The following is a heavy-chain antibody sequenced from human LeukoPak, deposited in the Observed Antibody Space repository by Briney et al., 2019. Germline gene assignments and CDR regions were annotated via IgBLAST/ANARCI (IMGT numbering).Heavy chain of an antibody. V-gene: IGHV3-64*01. Sequence: PGGSLRLSCAASGFTFSSYAMHWVRQAPGKGLEYVSAISSNGGSTYYANSVKGRFTISRDNSKNTLYLQMGSLRAEDMAVYYCARELWELRPSHYYYYMDVWGKGTTVTVSS. CDR3: ARELWELRPSHYYYYMDV. CDR2: ISSNGGST. J-gene: IGHJ6*03. D-gene: IGHD1-26*01. CDR1: GFTFSSYA.